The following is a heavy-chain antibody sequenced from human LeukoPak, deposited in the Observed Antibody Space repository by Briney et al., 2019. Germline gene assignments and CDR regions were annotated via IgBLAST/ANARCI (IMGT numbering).Heavy chain of an antibody. J-gene: IGHJ4*02. CDR1: GGSFSGYY. V-gene: IGHV4-34*01. D-gene: IGHD3-16*01. Sequence: SETLSLTCAVYGGSFSGYYWSWIRQPPGKGLEWIGEINHSGSTYYNPSLESRVTVSVDTSRNQFFLKLNSVTAADTAMYFCAGQLAVADYPNYWGQGTLVTVSS. CDR3: AGQLAVADYPNY. CDR2: INHSGST.